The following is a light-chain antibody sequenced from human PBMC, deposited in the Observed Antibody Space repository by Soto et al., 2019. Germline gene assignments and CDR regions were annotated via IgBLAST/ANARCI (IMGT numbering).Light chain of an antibody. CDR1: QSIGDY. V-gene: IGKV3-11*01. J-gene: IGKJ4*01. CDR2: DAS. CDR3: QQRSNWTLT. Sequence: IVLTQSPGTLSLSPGERATLSCRASQSIGDYLAWYQHKPAQAPRLLIYDASKRATGIPARFNGSGSGTDFTLTISSLEPEVFAVYYCQQRSNWTLTFGGGTKVDIK.